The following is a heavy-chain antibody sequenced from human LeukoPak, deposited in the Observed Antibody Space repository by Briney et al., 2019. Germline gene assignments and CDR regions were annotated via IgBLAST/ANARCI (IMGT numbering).Heavy chain of an antibody. Sequence: GGSLRLSCVFSGFTFSNYWMSWVRQAPGKGLEWVANIKQDESEKHYVDSVKGRFTISRDNAKNSLYLQMNSLRAEDTAVYYCARLQRQPHAYFDYWGQGTLVTVSS. V-gene: IGHV3-7*03. D-gene: IGHD6-13*01. CDR2: IKQDESEK. CDR3: ARLQRQPHAYFDY. J-gene: IGHJ4*02. CDR1: GFTFSNYW.